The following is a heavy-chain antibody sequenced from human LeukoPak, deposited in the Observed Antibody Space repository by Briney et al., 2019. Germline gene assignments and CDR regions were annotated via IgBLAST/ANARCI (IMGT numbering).Heavy chain of an antibody. CDR1: GFTFSSYG. V-gene: IGHV3-30*02. CDR3: AKDAETGYSSVWTFDY. D-gene: IGHD6-19*01. J-gene: IGHJ4*02. CDR2: IRYDGSNK. Sequence: GGSLRLSCAASGFTFSSYGMHWVRQAPGKGLEWVAFIRYDGSNKYCADSVKGRFTISRDNSKNTLYLQMNSLRAEDTAVYYCAKDAETGYSSVWTFDYWGQGTLVTVSS.